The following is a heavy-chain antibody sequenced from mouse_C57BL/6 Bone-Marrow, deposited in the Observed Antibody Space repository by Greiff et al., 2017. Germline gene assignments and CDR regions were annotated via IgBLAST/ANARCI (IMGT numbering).Heavy chain of an antibody. CDR2: IWRGGSA. J-gene: IGHJ3*01. CDR1: GFSLTSYG. D-gene: IGHD1-1*01. CDR3: AKGITTVPFAY. Sequence: VQLQQSGPGLVQPSQSLSITCTVSGFSLTSYGVHWVRQSPGKGLEWLGVIWRGGSADYNAAFMSRQSITKDTSKSQVFFKMNSLQADDTAIYYCAKGITTVPFAYWGQGTLVPVSA. V-gene: IGHV2-5*01.